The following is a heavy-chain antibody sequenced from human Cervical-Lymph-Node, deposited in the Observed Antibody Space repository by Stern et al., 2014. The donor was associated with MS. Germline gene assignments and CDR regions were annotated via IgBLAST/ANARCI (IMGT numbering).Heavy chain of an antibody. D-gene: IGHD3-16*01. Sequence: QVQLVESGSEVKKPGASVKVSCKASGYTFTNYGITWVRQAPGRGLEWMGWISAYNGETNYAQNLQGRVTMTTDTSMTTAYMELRSLRSDDTAVYYCARTYVRAFDYWGQGSLVTVSS. V-gene: IGHV1-18*01. CDR1: GYTFTNYG. CDR2: ISAYNGET. CDR3: ARTYVRAFDY. J-gene: IGHJ4*02.